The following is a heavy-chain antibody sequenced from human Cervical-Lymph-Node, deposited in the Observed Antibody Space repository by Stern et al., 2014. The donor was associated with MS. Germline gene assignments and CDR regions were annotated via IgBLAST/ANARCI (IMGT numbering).Heavy chain of an antibody. Sequence: VQLVESGAEVKKPGSSVKVSCKASGGTFSSYAISWVRQAPGQGVEWRGGIIPIFGTANYSQKFQGRVTITADESTSTAYMELSSLRSEDTAVYYCARDGEPTKGYGMDVWGQGTTVTVSS. CDR1: GGTFSSYA. CDR3: ARDGEPTKGYGMDV. D-gene: IGHD5-12*01. V-gene: IGHV1-69*01. J-gene: IGHJ6*02. CDR2: IIPIFGTA.